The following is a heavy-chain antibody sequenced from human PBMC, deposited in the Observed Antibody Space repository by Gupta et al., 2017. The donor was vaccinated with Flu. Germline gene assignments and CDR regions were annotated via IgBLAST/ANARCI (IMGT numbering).Heavy chain of an antibody. Sequence: GLEWIGEIYHSGSTNYNPSLKSRVTISVDKSKNQFSLKLSSVTAADTAVYYCAREGASPTPIAVAATGSFDYWGQGTLVTVSS. D-gene: IGHD6-19*01. CDR3: AREGASPTPIAVAATGSFDY. J-gene: IGHJ4*02. CDR2: IYHSGST. V-gene: IGHV4-4*02.